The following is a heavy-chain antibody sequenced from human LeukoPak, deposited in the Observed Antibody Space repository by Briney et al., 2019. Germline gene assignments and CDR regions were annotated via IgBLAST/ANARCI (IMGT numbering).Heavy chain of an antibody. CDR2: IYTSGST. V-gene: IGHV4-4*09. J-gene: IGHJ4*02. Sequence: KPSETLSLTCSVSGGSISGYYWSWIRQPPGKGLEWIGHIYTSGSTNYNPSLKSRLTISVDTSKNQFSLQLTSVSAADTAVYYCARHKAYSGYDFLDYRGQGTLVTVSS. CDR1: GGSISGYY. CDR3: ARHKAYSGYDFLDY. D-gene: IGHD5-12*01.